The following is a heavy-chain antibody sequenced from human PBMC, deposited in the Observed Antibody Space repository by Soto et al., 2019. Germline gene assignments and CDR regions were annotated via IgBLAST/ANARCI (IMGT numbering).Heavy chain of an antibody. CDR2: TYYRSKWYN. CDR1: GDSVSRNSAA. CDR3: ASANQQLVPDYYYGMDV. J-gene: IGHJ6*02. D-gene: IGHD6-13*01. Sequence: SQTLSLTCAISGDSVSRNSAAWNWIRQSPSRGLEWLGRTYYRSKWYNDYAVSVKSRITINPDTSKNQFSLQLTSVTPEDTAVYYCASANQQLVPDYYYGMDVWGQGTTVTVSS. V-gene: IGHV6-1*01.